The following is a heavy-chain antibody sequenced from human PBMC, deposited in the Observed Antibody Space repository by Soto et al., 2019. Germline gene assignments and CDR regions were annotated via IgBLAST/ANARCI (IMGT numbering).Heavy chain of an antibody. Sequence: QVQLQESGPGLVKPSQTLSLTFTVSGGSISSGGYYWSWIRQHPGKGLEWIGYIYNSGSTYYNPSLKSRVTISVDTSKNQFSLKLSSVTAADTAVYYCARVSEEQWLVHLFIWFDPLGQGTLVTVSS. CDR2: IYNSGST. J-gene: IGHJ5*02. V-gene: IGHV4-31*03. CDR1: GGSISSGGYY. CDR3: ARVSEEQWLVHLFIWFDP. D-gene: IGHD6-19*01.